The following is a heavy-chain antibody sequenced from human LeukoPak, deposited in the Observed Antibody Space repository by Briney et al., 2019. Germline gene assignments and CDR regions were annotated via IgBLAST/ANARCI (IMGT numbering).Heavy chain of an antibody. CDR1: GGSFSSHY. Sequence: SETLSLTCTVSGGSFSSHYWSWIRQPPGKGLEWIGYIYYSGSTNYNPSLKSRVTISVDTSKNQFSLKLSSVTAADTAVYYCARGVSAEWELLGYYYYYMDVWGKGTTVTVSS. V-gene: IGHV4-59*11. J-gene: IGHJ6*03. D-gene: IGHD1-26*01. CDR3: ARGVSAEWELLGYYYYYMDV. CDR2: IYYSGST.